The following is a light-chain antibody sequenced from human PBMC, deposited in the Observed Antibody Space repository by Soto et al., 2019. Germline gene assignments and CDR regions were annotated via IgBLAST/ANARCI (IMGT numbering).Light chain of an antibody. V-gene: IGKV4-1*01. Sequence: DIVMTQSPDSLAVSLGERATINCKSSQSVLYISNNKNYLAWYQQKPGQPHKLLIYWASTRESWVPDRFSGSGYGTDFTLTISSLQSEDVAVYYCQQYYSTPTWTFGQGTKVEIK. J-gene: IGKJ1*01. CDR2: WAS. CDR1: QSVLYISNNKNY. CDR3: QQYYSTPTWT.